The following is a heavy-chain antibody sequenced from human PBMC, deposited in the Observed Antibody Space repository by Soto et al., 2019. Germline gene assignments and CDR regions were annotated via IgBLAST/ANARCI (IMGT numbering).Heavy chain of an antibody. V-gene: IGHV1-69*13. Sequence: SVKVSCKASGGSFGKSAINWVLQTPGQGLEWLGGFIPVYRTLNYAQKFQGRVTITADESTGTAYMTLSSLASDDTAVYYCATGVIWIGYFTVDSWGQGTRVTVSS. CDR1: GGSFGKSA. D-gene: IGHD3-3*01. CDR2: FIPVYRTL. CDR3: ATGVIWIGYFTVDS. J-gene: IGHJ4*02.